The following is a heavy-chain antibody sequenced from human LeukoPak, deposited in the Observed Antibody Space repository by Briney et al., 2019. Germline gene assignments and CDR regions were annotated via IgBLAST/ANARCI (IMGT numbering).Heavy chain of an antibody. D-gene: IGHD1-1*01. CDR2: IIPIFGTA. CDR3: ASANDANDAFDI. J-gene: IGHJ3*02. V-gene: IGHV1-69*06. Sequence: SVKVSCKASGYTFTGYYMHWVRQAPGQGLEWMGGIIPIFGTANYAQKFQGRVTITADKSTSTAYMELSSLRSEDTAVYYCASANDANDAFDIWGQGTMVTVSS. CDR1: GYTFTGYY.